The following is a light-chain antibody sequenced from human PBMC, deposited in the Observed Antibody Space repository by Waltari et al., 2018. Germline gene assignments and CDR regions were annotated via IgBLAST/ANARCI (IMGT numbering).Light chain of an antibody. Sequence: EIVMTQSPATLSVSPGERATLSCRASQSVGTYLAWYQEKPGQGPRLLISGASIRANGIPARFRGSGSGTEFTLTISSLQSEDFAVYYCQQYNYWPLTFGGGTKVEIK. CDR1: QSVGTY. V-gene: IGKV3-15*01. J-gene: IGKJ4*01. CDR3: QQYNYWPLT. CDR2: GAS.